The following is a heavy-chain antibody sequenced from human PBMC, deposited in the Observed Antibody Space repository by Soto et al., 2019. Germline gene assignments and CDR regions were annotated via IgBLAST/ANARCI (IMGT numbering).Heavy chain of an antibody. CDR3: ARGYSGVAGAFDY. J-gene: IGHJ4*02. Sequence: SETLSLTCTVSGGSISSSSYYWGWIRQPPGKGLEWIGSIYYSGSTYYYPSLKSRVTISVDTSKNQFSLKLSSVTAADMAVYYCARGYSGVAGAFDYWGQGTLVTVSS. CDR1: GGSISSSSYY. D-gene: IGHD6-19*01. CDR2: IYYSGST. V-gene: IGHV4-39*01.